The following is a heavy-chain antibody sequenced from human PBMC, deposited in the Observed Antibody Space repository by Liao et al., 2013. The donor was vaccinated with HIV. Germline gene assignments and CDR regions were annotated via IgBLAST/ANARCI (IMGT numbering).Heavy chain of an antibody. Sequence: QLQLQESGPGLVKPSETLSLTCNVSGLSISRTPYYWAWIRQPPGKGLEWIGTIHYTGGTYYNPSLESRVTISVDTSKNQISLTLRSVTAADTAVYYCATNTPGGWGSLDYWGQGTLVTVSS. CDR3: ATNTPGGWGSLDY. J-gene: IGHJ4*02. D-gene: IGHD6-19*01. CDR2: IHYTGGT. V-gene: IGHV4-39*07. CDR1: GLSISRTPYY.